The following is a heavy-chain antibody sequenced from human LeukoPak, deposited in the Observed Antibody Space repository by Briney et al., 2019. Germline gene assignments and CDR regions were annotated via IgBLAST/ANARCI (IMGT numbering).Heavy chain of an antibody. J-gene: IGHJ6*02. CDR1: GFTFSSYS. Sequence: GGSLRLSCAASGFTFSSYSMNWVRQAPGKGLEWVANIKQDGSEKYYVDSVKGRFTISRDNAKNSLYLQMNSLRAEDTAVYYCARTRYGMDVWGQGTTVTVSS. CDR3: ARTRYGMDV. CDR2: IKQDGSEK. V-gene: IGHV3-7*01.